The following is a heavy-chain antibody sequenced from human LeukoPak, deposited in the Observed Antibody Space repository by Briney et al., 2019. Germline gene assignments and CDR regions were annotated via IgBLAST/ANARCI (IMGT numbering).Heavy chain of an antibody. CDR2: IIPILGIA. CDR1: GGTFSNYA. J-gene: IGHJ6*02. CDR3: ARENSSSWYYYGMDV. V-gene: IGHV1-69*04. D-gene: IGHD6-13*01. Sequence: SVKVSCKASGGTFSNYAISWVRQAPGQGLEWMGRIIPILGIANYAQKFQGRVTITADKSTSTAYMELSSLRSEDTAVYYCARENSSSWYYYGMDVWGQGTTVTVSS.